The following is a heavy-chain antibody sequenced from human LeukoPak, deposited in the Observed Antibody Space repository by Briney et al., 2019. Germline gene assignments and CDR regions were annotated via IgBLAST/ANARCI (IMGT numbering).Heavy chain of an antibody. Sequence: PSETLSLTCAVYGGSFSSYYWSWIRQPPGKGLEWIGAINRSGSTNYNPSLKSRVTISVGTSKNQFSLKLSAVTAADAAGFYCWGGIGRFDPWGQGTLVTVSS. J-gene: IGHJ5*02. CDR1: GGSFSSYY. CDR2: INRSGST. V-gene: IGHV4-34*01. CDR3: WGGIGRFDP. D-gene: IGHD3-22*01.